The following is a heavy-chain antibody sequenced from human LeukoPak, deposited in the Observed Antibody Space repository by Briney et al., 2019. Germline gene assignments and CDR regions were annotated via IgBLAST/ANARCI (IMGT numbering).Heavy chain of an antibody. CDR1: GVPISSYY. D-gene: IGHD6-13*01. J-gene: IGHJ6*03. Sequence: SETLSLTCTVSGVPISSYYWLCMRQPPGKALEWFVHIYTSGSTNYNPSLKSRVTISVDTSKNQFSLKLSSVTAADTAVYYCARLLSSPTNYSDMDVWGKGTTVTVSS. CDR2: IYTSGST. V-gene: IGHV4-4*09. CDR3: ARLLSSPTNYSDMDV.